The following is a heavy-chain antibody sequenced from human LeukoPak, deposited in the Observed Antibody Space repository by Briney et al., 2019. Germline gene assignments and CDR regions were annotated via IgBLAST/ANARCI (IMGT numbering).Heavy chain of an antibody. V-gene: IGHV1-8*01. J-gene: IGHJ4*02. CDR1: GYTFTSYD. CDR2: MNPNSGNA. Sequence: ASVTVSCKASGYTFTSYDINWVRQAPGQGLEWMGWMNPNSGNAGYAQKFQGRVTMTRNTSISTAYMELSSLRSEDTAVYYCARAQIYSSSSGVDYWGQGTLVTVSS. D-gene: IGHD6-6*01. CDR3: ARAQIYSSSSGVDY.